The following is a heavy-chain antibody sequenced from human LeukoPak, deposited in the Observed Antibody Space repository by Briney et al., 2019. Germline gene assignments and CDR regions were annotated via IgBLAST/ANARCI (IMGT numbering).Heavy chain of an antibody. J-gene: IGHJ4*02. CDR3: ARRYYYDSSGYDASLDY. Sequence: GSLRLSCAASGFTFDDYGMSWIRQPPGKGLEWIGYIYYSGSTNYNPSLKSRVTISVDTSKNQFSLKLSSVTAADTAVYYCARRYYYDSSGYDASLDYWGQGTLVTVSS. CDR2: IYYSGST. CDR1: GFTFDDYG. V-gene: IGHV4-59*01. D-gene: IGHD3-22*01.